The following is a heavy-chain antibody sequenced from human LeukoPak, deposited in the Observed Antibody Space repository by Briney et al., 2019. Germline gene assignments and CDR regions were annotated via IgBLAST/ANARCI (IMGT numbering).Heavy chain of an antibody. Sequence: GGSLRLSCEASGFTFSTYGMHWVRQAPGKGLEWVAVIWYDGSNKNYADSVKGRFTISRDNSKNTLYLQMNSLRAEDTAVYYCVKDLGIGWELLPSAFDIWGQGTTVTVSS. V-gene: IGHV3-33*06. D-gene: IGHD1-26*01. CDR3: VKDLGIGWELLPSAFDI. CDR2: IWYDGSNK. CDR1: GFTFSTYG. J-gene: IGHJ3*02.